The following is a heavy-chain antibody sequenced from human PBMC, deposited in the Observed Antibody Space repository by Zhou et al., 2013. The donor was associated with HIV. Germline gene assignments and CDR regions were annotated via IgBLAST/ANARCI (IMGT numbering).Heavy chain of an antibody. Sequence: QVQLVQSGAEVKKPGSSVKVSCKASGGTFSSYAISWVRQAPGQGLEWMGRIIPILGIANYAQKFQGRVTITADKSTSTAYMELSSLRSEDTAVYYCARVPISEREFQASGDPPDYYYYMDVWGKGTTVTVSS. V-gene: IGHV1-69*04. CDR1: GGTFSSYA. J-gene: IGHJ6*03. CDR3: ARVPISEREFQASGDPPDYYYYMDV. CDR2: IIPILGIA. D-gene: IGHD4-17*01.